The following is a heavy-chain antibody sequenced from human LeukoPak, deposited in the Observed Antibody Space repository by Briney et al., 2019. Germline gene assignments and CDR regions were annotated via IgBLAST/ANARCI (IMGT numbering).Heavy chain of an antibody. J-gene: IGHJ4*02. Sequence: PSETLSLTCTVSGGSISSSSYYWGWIRQPPGKGLEWIGGIYHSGSTYYNPSLKSRVTISVDTSKNQFSLKLSSVTAAVMAVYYCTRHQWWLAPRNFDYWGQGTLVTVSS. CDR2: IYHSGST. CDR1: GGSISSSSYY. CDR3: TRHQWWLAPRNFDY. V-gene: IGHV4-39*01. D-gene: IGHD2-8*01.